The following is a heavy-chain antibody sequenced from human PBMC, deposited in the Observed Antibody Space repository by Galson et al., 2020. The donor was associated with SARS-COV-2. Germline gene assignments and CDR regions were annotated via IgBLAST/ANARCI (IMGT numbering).Heavy chain of an antibody. CDR2: IYYSGST. CDR3: ARSGIAVAGTGFDY. Sequence: SETLSLTCTVSGGSISSYYWSWIRQPPGKGLERIGYIYYSGSTNYNPSLKSRVTISVDTSKNQFSLKLSSVTAADTAVYYCARSGIAVAGTGFDYWGQGTLVTVSS. V-gene: IGHV4-59*13. CDR1: GGSISSYY. D-gene: IGHD6-19*01. J-gene: IGHJ4*02.